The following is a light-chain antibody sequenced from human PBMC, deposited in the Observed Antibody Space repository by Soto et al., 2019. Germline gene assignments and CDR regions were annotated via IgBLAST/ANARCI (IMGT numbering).Light chain of an antibody. Sequence: VLTQPPSVSGSPGQSVAISCTGTSSDVGSYNRVAWYQQPPGTAPKLMIYEVSNRPSGVPDRFSGSKSGNTASLTISGLQAEDEADYSCSSCTSSSTYVFVTGTMITVL. J-gene: IGLJ1*01. CDR1: SSDVGSYNR. V-gene: IGLV2-18*02. CDR3: SSCTSSSTYV. CDR2: EVS.